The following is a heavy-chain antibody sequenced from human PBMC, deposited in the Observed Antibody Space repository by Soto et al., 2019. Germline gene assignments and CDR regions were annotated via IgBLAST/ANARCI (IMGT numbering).Heavy chain of an antibody. CDR1: GFTFSSYG. J-gene: IGHJ4*02. V-gene: IGHV3-33*01. CDR2: IWYDGSNK. Sequence: GWSLRLSCAASGFTFSSYGMHWVRQAPGKGLEWVAVIWYDGSNKYYADSVKGRFTISRDNSKNTLYLQMNSLRAEDTAVYYCARDSKGELLGGIPDFWGQGSLVIVSA. D-gene: IGHD1-26*01. CDR3: ARDSKGELLGGIPDF.